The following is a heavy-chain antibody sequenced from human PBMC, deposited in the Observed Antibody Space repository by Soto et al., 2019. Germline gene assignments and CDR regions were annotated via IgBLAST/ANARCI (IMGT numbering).Heavy chain of an antibody. CDR3: AAQPDTIAVAGTLDY. J-gene: IGHJ4*02. V-gene: IGHV4-59*01. CDR1: GGSISSYY. CDR2: IYYSGST. Sequence: SETLSLTCTVSGGSISSYYWSWIRQPPGKGLEWIGYIYYSGSTNYNPSLKSRVTISVDTSKNQFSLKLSSVTAADTAVYYCAAQPDTIAVAGTLDYWGQGTLVTVSS. D-gene: IGHD6-19*01.